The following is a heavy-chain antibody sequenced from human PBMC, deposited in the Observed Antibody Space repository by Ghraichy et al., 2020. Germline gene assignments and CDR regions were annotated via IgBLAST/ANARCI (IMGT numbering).Heavy chain of an antibody. CDR1: GFTFSSYW. V-gene: IGHV3-7*01. CDR2: MNQAGSLI. CDR3: ARGPGFLTDR. J-gene: IGHJ5*02. Sequence: GESLNISCVASGFTFSSYWMTWFRQAPGKGLEWVANMNQAGSLIYYVASVRGRFIISRDNAKNSVFLQMNSLRDEDTAVYHCARGPGFLTDRWGQGSLVTVSS. D-gene: IGHD3-3*01.